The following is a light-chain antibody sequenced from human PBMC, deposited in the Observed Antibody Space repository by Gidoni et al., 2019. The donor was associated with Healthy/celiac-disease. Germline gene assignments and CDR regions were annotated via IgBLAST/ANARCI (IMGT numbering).Light chain of an antibody. Sequence: EILMTQSPATLSVSPGERATLSCRASQSVSSNLAWYQQKPGQAPRLLIYGASTRATGIPARFSGSGSGTEFTITISSLQSEDFAVYYCQQYNNWLPWTFGQGTKVEIK. CDR1: QSVSSN. V-gene: IGKV3-15*01. J-gene: IGKJ1*01. CDR3: QQYNNWLPWT. CDR2: GAS.